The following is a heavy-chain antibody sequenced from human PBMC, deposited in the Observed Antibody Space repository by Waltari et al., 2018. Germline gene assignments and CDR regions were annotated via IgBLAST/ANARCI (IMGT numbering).Heavy chain of an antibody. CDR3: ASGGMSDAFDI. V-gene: IGHV1-69*13. CDR1: GGTFSSYG. D-gene: IGHD3-16*01. J-gene: IGHJ3*02. CDR2: IIRIFGTT. Sequence: QVQLVQSGAEVKKPGSSVKVSCKASGGTFSSYGISWVRQAPGQGLEWMGGIIRIFGTTNDAHKFQGRVTIIADESTSTAYMELSSLRSEDTAVYYCASGGMSDAFDIWGQGTMVTVSS.